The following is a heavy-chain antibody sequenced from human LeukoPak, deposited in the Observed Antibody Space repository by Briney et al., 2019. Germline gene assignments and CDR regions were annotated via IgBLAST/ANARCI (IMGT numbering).Heavy chain of an antibody. V-gene: IGHV4-34*01. CDR3: ARSVVTLYWYFDL. J-gene: IGHJ2*01. D-gene: IGHD4-23*01. CDR1: GGSFSGYY. CDR2: INHSGST. Sequence: ASETLSLTCAAYGGSFSGYYWSWIRQPPGKGLEWIGEINHSGSTNYNPSLKSRVTISLDTSKNQFSLKLSSVTTADTAVYYCARSVVTLYWYFDLWGRGTLVTVSS.